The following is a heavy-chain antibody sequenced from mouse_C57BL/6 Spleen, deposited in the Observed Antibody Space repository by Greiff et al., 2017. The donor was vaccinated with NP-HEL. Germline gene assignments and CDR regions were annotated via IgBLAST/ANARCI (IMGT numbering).Heavy chain of an antibody. CDR3: ARSDSSGYGRFAY. V-gene: IGHV1-69*01. CDR2: IDPSDSYT. CDR1: GYTFTSYW. J-gene: IGHJ3*01. Sequence: QVQLQQPGAELVMPGASVKLSCKAPGYTFTSYWMHWVKQRPGQGLEWIGEIDPSDSYTNYNQKFKGKSTLTVDKSSSTAYMQLSSLTSEDSAVYYCARSDSSGYGRFAYWGQGTLVTVSA. D-gene: IGHD3-2*02.